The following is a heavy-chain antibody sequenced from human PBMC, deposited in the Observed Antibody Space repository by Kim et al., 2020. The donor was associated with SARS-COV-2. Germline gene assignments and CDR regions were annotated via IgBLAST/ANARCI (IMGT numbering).Heavy chain of an antibody. V-gene: IGHV3-9*01. J-gene: IGHJ3*02. CDR2: ISWNSGSI. CDR1: GFTFDDYA. CDR3: AKSQWLLPNDPFDI. D-gene: IGHD3-22*01. Sequence: GGSLRLSCAASGFTFDDYAMHWVRQAPGKGLEWVSGISWNSGSIGYVDSVKGRFTISRDNAKNSLYLQMNSLRAEDTALYYCAKSQWLLPNDPFDIWGQGTMVTVSS.